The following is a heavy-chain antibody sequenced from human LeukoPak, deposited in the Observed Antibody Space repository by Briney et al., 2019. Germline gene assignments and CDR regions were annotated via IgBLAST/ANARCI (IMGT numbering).Heavy chain of an antibody. Sequence: SETLSLTCTVSGYSISSGYYWGWIRQPPGKGLEWTGSIYHSGSTYYNPSLKSRVTISVDTSKNQFSLKLSSVTAADTAVYYCAGLGYCSGGSCSWFDPWGQGTLVTVSS. D-gene: IGHD2-15*01. J-gene: IGHJ5*02. V-gene: IGHV4-38-2*02. CDR1: GYSISSGYY. CDR2: IYHSGST. CDR3: AGLGYCSGGSCSWFDP.